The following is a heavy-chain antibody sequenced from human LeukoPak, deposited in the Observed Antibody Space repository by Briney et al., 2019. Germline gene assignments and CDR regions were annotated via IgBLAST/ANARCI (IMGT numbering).Heavy chain of an antibody. CDR3: ARDPYYYGSGSYYSGNYYYYMDV. V-gene: IGHV4-61*02. J-gene: IGHJ6*03. CDR1: GGSISSGSYY. Sequence: PSETLFLTCTVSGGSISSGSYYWSWIRQPAGKGLECIGRIYTSGSTNYNPSLKSRVTISVDTSKNQFSLKLSSVTAADTAVYYCARDPYYYGSGSYYSGNYYYYMDVWGKGTTVTVSS. D-gene: IGHD3-10*01. CDR2: IYTSGST.